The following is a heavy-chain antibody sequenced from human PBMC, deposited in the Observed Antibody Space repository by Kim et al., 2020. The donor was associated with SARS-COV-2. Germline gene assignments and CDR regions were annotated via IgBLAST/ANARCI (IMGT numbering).Heavy chain of an antibody. D-gene: IGHD5-18*01. Sequence: YYTPSLKRRVTISVDTSKKHFSLKLSSVTAADTAVYYCARHGSYGYGTDYWGQGTLVTVSS. V-gene: IGHV4-39*01. J-gene: IGHJ4*02. CDR3: ARHGSYGYGTDY.